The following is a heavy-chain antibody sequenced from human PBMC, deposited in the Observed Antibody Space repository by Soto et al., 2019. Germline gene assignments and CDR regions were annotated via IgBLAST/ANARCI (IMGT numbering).Heavy chain of an antibody. V-gene: IGHV4-4*02. CDR3: ARSNGMDV. CDR1: GVSISNDNW. CDR2: IHHIGST. J-gene: IGHJ6*02. Sequence: SETLSLTCVVSGVSISNDNWWSWVRQPPGKGLEWIGEIHHIGSTNYNPSLKSRVTISLDKSKNQFSLKVSSVTAADTAMYYCARSNGMDVWGQGTTVTSP.